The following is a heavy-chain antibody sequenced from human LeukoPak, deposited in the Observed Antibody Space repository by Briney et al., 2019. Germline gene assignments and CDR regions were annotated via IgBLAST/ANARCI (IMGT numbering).Heavy chain of an antibody. J-gene: IGHJ4*02. V-gene: IGHV4-39*01. D-gene: IGHD3-22*01. CDR2: IYYSGTT. CDR1: GGSISSSSYY. CDR3: AIRQTNYYDSSGKNDY. Sequence: SETLSLTCTVSGGSISSSSYYWGWIRHPPGKGLEWIGSIYYSGTTYYSPSLKSRVTISVDTSKNQFSLKLSSVTAADTAVYYCAIRQTNYYDSSGKNDYWGQGTLVTVSS.